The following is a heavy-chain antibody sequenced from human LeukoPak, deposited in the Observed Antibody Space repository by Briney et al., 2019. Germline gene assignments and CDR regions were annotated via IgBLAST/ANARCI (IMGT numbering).Heavy chain of an antibody. CDR2: IYSGGST. V-gene: IGHV3-53*01. J-gene: IGHJ4*02. D-gene: IGHD1-26*01. Sequence: PGGSLRLSCAASGFTVSSNYMSWVRQAPGKGLGWVSVIYSGGSTYYADSVKGRFTISRDNSKNTLYLQMNSLRAEDTALYYCASSGSYGYFDYWGQGTLVTVSS. CDR1: GFTVSSNY. CDR3: ASSGSYGYFDY.